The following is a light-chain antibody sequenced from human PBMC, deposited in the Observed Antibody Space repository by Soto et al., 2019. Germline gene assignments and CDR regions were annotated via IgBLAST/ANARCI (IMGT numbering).Light chain of an antibody. Sequence: EIVLTQSPGTLSLCPGERATLSCRASQSVSSSYVAWYQQKPGQAPRLLIYGASSRATGIPDRFSGSGSGTDFTLTISRLEPEDFAVYYCQQYGSSPRGTFGQGTRLEIK. CDR2: GAS. CDR3: QQYGSSPRGT. J-gene: IGKJ5*01. CDR1: QSVSSSY. V-gene: IGKV3-20*01.